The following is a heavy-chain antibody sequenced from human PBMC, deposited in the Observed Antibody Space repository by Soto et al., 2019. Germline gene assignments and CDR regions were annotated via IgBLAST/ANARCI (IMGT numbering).Heavy chain of an antibody. CDR3: SRLILDLTGAGHLT. D-gene: IGHD7-27*01. J-gene: IGHJ4*02. CDR1: GASISSQTW. CDR2: IYFSGDT. Sequence: QVQLQESGPGLVKPSGTLSLTCAVSGASISSQTWWGWVRQSPGKGLEWIGDIYFSGDTNYNPSLKSRVTISVDNSTHFSLKLNSVTAADTAIYYCSRLILDLTGAGHLTWGRGARVTVSS. V-gene: IGHV4-4*02.